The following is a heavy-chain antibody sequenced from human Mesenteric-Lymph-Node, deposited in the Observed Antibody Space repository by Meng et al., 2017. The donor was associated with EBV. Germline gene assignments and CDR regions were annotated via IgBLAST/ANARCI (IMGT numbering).Heavy chain of an antibody. CDR1: SVSVSSGHW. CDR2: ISHSEST. Sequence: QVQLQASGPGLVHASGTLSLTCAGSSVSVSSGHWWSWVRQPPGKGLEWIGEISHSESTNYNPSLKSRVTISLDKSENQFSLRLTSVTAADTAMYYCAASSGWWRLDYWGQGILVTVSS. CDR3: AASSGWWRLDY. V-gene: IGHV4-4*02. D-gene: IGHD6-19*01. J-gene: IGHJ4*02.